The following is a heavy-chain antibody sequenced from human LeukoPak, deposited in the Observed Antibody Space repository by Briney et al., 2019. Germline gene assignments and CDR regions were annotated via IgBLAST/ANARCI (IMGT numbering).Heavy chain of an antibody. D-gene: IGHD6-6*01. CDR3: AREGYSSSSGRYHYFDY. Sequence: GGSLRLSCAASGFTFSSYTMNWVRQAPGKGLEWVSSISSSTIYIYYADSVQGRFTISRDNAKNSLYLQMSTLRAEDTAVYYCAREGYSSSSGRYHYFDYWGQGTLVTVSS. J-gene: IGHJ4*02. CDR1: GFTFSSYT. V-gene: IGHV3-21*01. CDR2: ISSSTIYI.